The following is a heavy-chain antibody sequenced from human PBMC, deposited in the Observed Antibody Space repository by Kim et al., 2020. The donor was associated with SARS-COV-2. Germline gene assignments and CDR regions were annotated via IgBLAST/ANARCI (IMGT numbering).Heavy chain of an antibody. V-gene: IGHV3-30*02. Sequence: VKGRFTISRDNSKNTLYLQMNSLRAEDTAVYYCAKDLGGGYGSGSSFDYWGQGTLVTVSS. J-gene: IGHJ4*02. D-gene: IGHD3-10*01. CDR3: AKDLGGGYGSGSSFDY.